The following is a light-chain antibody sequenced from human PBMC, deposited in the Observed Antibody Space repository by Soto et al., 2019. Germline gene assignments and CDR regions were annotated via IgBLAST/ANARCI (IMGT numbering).Light chain of an antibody. J-gene: IGKJ4*01. V-gene: IGKV1-39*01. CDR2: AAS. CDR1: QGISTY. CDR3: QEYAGVSLLT. Sequence: DIQMTQSPSSLSASVGDRVTITCRASQGISTYLNWYQQKPGEAPKVLIYAASSLQSGVPSRFSGSGSGTGFTLTLSSLLPDDLAPFYCQEYAGVSLLTFGVGTKVDIK.